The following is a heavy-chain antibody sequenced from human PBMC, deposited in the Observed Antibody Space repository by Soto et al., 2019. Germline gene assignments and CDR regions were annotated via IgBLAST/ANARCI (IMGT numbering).Heavy chain of an antibody. D-gene: IGHD6-13*01. J-gene: IGHJ6*02. CDR3: ARERRSWYPRGYYSGMDV. CDR2: INHSGST. CDR1: GGSFSGYY. Sequence: PSETLSLTRAVYGGSFSGYYWSWIRQPPGKGLEWIGEINHSGSTNYNPSLKSRVTISVDTSKNQFSLKLSSVTAADTAVYYCARERRSWYPRGYYSGMDVWGQGTTVTVSS. V-gene: IGHV4-34*01.